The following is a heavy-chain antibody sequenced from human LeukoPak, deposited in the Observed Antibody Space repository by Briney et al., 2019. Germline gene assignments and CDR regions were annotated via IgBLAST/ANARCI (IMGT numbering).Heavy chain of an antibody. V-gene: IGHV4-34*01. CDR2: INHSGST. Sequence: PSETLSLTCAVYGGSFSGYYWSWIRQPPGKGLEWIGEINHSGSTNYNPSLKSRVTISADTSKNQFSLKLSSVTAADTAVYYCAQRCSGSYYLFDYWGQGTLVTVSS. J-gene: IGHJ4*02. D-gene: IGHD3-10*02. CDR3: AQRCSGSYYLFDY. CDR1: GGSFSGYY.